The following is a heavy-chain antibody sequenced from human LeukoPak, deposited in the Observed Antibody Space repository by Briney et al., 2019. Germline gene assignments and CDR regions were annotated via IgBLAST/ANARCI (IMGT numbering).Heavy chain of an antibody. D-gene: IGHD3-10*01. V-gene: IGHV3-23*01. J-gene: IGHJ6*03. CDR1: GFTFTGYA. CDR2: ISVSGGST. Sequence: GGSLTLSCAASGFTFTGYAMRWVRQVQGKGLEWVSAISVSGGSTYYADSVKGRFTISRDNSKNTLYLQMNSLRAEDTAVYYCAKDRQGFGFGEQLDYYYMDVWGKGTTVTVSS. CDR3: AKDRQGFGFGEQLDYYYMDV.